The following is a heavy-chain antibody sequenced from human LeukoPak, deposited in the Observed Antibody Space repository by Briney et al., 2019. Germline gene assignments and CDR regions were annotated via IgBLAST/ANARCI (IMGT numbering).Heavy chain of an antibody. D-gene: IGHD3-10*01. J-gene: IGHJ4*02. V-gene: IGHV4-4*07. CDR2: IYTSGTT. CDR3: AREAGSGTYYDFDY. Sequence: KSSETLSLTCAVSGGSMSSYYWSWIRQPAGKGLEWLGHIYTSGTTNYNPSLKSRVTMSVDTSKNLFSLKLTSVTAADTAVYYCAREAGSGTYYDFDYWGQGTLVTVSS. CDR1: GGSMSSYY.